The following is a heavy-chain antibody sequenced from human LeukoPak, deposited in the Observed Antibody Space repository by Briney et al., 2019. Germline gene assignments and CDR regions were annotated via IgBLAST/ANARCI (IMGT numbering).Heavy chain of an antibody. CDR1: GGSFSGYY. V-gene: IGHV4-34*01. D-gene: IGHD3-3*01. CDR3: ARPGGFWSGHYTRGRDCYMDV. J-gene: IGHJ6*03. Sequence: SETLSLTCAVYGGSFSGYYWSWIRQPPGKGLEWIGEINHSGSTNYNPSLKSRVTISVDTSKNQFSLKLSSVTAADTAVYYCARPGGFWSGHYTRGRDCYMDVWGKGTTVTVSS. CDR2: INHSGST.